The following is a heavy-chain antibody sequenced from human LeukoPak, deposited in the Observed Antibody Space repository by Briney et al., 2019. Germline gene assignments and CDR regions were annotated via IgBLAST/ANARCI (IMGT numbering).Heavy chain of an antibody. CDR2: ISWNSGSI. CDR3: AKDMGDYSGYVGSAFDY. V-gene: IGHV3-9*01. D-gene: IGHD5-12*01. J-gene: IGHJ4*02. Sequence: GGSLRLSCAASGFTFDDYAMHWVRQAPGKGLEWVSGISWNSGSIGYADSVKGRFTISRDNAKNSLYLQMNSLRAEDTALYYCAKDMGDYSGYVGSAFDYWGQGTLVTVSS. CDR1: GFTFDDYA.